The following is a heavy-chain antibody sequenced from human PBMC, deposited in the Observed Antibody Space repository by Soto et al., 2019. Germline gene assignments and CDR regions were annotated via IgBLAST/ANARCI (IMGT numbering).Heavy chain of an antibody. CDR3: ARSPSWETTVTPYYFDY. D-gene: IGHD4-4*01. CDR2: MNPKSANT. J-gene: IGHJ4*02. V-gene: IGHV1-8*01. CDR1: RYTFISYD. Sequence: QVQLVQSGAEVKKPGASVKVSCKASRYTFISYDINWVRQATGQGLEWMGWMNPKSANTGYAQNFQGRVTMTRNTSISTAYMELSSLRSEDTAVYYCARSPSWETTVTPYYFDYWGQGTLVTVCS.